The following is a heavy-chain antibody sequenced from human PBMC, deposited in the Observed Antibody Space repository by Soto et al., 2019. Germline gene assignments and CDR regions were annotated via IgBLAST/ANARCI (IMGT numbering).Heavy chain of an antibody. CDR2: IDPSDSYT. CDR1: GYSFTSYW. Sequence: PGETLKISCKGSGYSFTSYWISWVRQMPGKGLEWMGRIDPSDSYTNYSPSFQGHVTISADKSISTAYLQWSSLKASDTAMYYCAISSGSYPFMAFDIWGQGTMVTVSS. V-gene: IGHV5-10-1*01. CDR3: AISSGSYPFMAFDI. J-gene: IGHJ3*02. D-gene: IGHD1-26*01.